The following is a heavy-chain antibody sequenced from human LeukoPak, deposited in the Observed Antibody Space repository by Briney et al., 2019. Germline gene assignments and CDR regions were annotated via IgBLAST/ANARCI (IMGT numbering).Heavy chain of an antibody. J-gene: IGHJ4*02. CDR1: GYTFTGYY. Sequence: ASVKVSCKASGYTFTGYYMHWVRQAPGQGLEWMGWINPNSGDTNYAQKFQGRVTMTRDTSISTAYMELSRLRSDDTAVYYCARDTLYYYDSSGYPLLDYWGQGTLVTVSS. CDR3: ARDTLYYYDSSGYPLLDY. V-gene: IGHV1-2*02. D-gene: IGHD3-22*01. CDR2: INPNSGDT.